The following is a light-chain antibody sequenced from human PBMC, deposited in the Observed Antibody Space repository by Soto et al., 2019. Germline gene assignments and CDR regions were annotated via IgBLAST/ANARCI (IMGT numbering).Light chain of an antibody. Sequence: EIVLTQSPGTLSLSPGERATLSCRASQGVSRGYLAWYQQKAGQAPRLLIYGVSSRATGVSHRFSGSGSGTDFTLTISGLEPEDFGTYFCQQTYTYPNSFGQGTKVEIK. CDR2: GVS. J-gene: IGKJ1*01. V-gene: IGKV3-20*01. CDR1: QGVSRGY. CDR3: QQTYTYPNS.